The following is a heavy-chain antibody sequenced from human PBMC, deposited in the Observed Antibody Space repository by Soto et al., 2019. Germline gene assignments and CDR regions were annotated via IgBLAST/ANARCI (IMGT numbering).Heavy chain of an antibody. V-gene: IGHV3-48*02. CDR2: ISGSGDTK. Sequence: GGSLRLSCASSGYTFSSCSMNWVRQAPGKGLEWVSFISGSGDTKYYADSVKGRFTISRDNAKNSLYLQMSSLRDEDTAVYYCAKYCSSDVCFDYWGQGTLVTVSS. CDR1: GYTFSSCS. J-gene: IGHJ4*02. D-gene: IGHD2-8*01. CDR3: AKYCSSDVCFDY.